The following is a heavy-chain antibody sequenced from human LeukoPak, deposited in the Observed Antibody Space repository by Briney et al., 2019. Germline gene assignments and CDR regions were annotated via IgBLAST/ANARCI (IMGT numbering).Heavy chain of an antibody. D-gene: IGHD5-12*01. Sequence: PGGSLRLSCATSGFTFSSYEVNWVRQAPGKGLEWISYISVGSTTIYYADSVKGRFTISRDNAKNSLYLQMNSLRAEDTAVYYCARDEIGGSDSGYFDLWGRGTLVTVSS. CDR3: ARDEIGGSDSGYFDL. V-gene: IGHV3-48*03. J-gene: IGHJ2*01. CDR2: ISVGSTTI. CDR1: GFTFSSYE.